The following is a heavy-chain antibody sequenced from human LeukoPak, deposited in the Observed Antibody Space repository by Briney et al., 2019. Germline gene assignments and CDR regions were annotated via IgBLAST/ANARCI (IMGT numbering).Heavy chain of an antibody. J-gene: IGHJ3*02. V-gene: IGHV4-61*02. CDR1: GGSISSGSYY. CDR2: IYTSGST. CDR3: ARHQYDNSGHAFDI. D-gene: IGHD1-1*01. Sequence: SETLSLTCTVSGGSISSGSYYWSWIRQPAGKGLEWIGRIYTSGSTNYNPSLKSRVTISVDTSKNQFSLKLSSVTAADTAVYYCARHQYDNSGHAFDIWGQGTRVTVSS.